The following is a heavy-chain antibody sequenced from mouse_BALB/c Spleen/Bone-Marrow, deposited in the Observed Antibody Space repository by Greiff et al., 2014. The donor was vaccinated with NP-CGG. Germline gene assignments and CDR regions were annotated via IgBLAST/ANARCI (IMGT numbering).Heavy chain of an antibody. J-gene: IGHJ3*01. CDR2: ILPGSGTT. CDR1: GYTFSSHW. CDR3: ARGGYDTSIFAY. Sequence: QVQLKESGAELMKPGASVKISCKATGYTFSSHWIEWVNQRPGHGLEWIGEILPGSGTTHYNEKFKDKATFTADTSSNTAYMQLSSLTSEDSAVYYCARGGYDTSIFAYWGQGTLVTVSA. V-gene: IGHV1-9*01. D-gene: IGHD2-3*01.